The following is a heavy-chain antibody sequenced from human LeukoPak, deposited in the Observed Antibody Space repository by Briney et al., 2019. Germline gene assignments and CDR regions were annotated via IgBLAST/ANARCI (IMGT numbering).Heavy chain of an antibody. CDR3: VKGGIWDAFDI. V-gene: IGHV3-30*18. Sequence: GGSLRLSCAASGFTFSSYDINWFRQAPGKGLEWVSHISYDGSNKFYADSVKGRFIISRDNSKNTVYVQMNSLRVEDTAVYYCVKGGIWDAFDIWGQGTMVTVSS. J-gene: IGHJ3*02. CDR1: GFTFSSYD. D-gene: IGHD3-3*02. CDR2: ISYDGSNK.